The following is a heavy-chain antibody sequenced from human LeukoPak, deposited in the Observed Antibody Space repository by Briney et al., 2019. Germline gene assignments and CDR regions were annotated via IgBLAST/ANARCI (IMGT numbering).Heavy chain of an antibody. Sequence: SEPVSLTCTVSGGSISTSSYYWAWIRQPPGKGLEWIGSISYSVTTYYNPSVKSRVTISVDTSKKQFSLKLSSVTAADTAIYYCARHLRGATIYFDYWGQGTLVTVTS. CDR3: ARHLRGATIYFDY. V-gene: IGHV4-39*01. D-gene: IGHD1-26*01. CDR1: GGSISTSSYY. CDR2: ISYSVTT. J-gene: IGHJ4*02.